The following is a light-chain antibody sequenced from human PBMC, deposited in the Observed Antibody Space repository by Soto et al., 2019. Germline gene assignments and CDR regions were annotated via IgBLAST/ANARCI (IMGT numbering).Light chain of an antibody. Sequence: EIVLTPSPGTLSLSPGDTATLSCRASQSVSNTYLAWYQQKPGQAPRLLIYAASTRATGIPDRFSGSGSGTDFTLTISRLEPEDFAVYHCQQYVGSSRTFGQGTKVDIK. CDR2: AAS. CDR1: QSVSNTY. J-gene: IGKJ1*01. CDR3: QQYVGSSRT. V-gene: IGKV3-20*01.